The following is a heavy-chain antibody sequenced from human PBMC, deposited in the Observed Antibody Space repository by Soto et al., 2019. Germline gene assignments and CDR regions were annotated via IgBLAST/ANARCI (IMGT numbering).Heavy chain of an antibody. V-gene: IGHV1-18*01. CDR2: ISAYNGNT. Sequence: WASVKVSCKASGYTFTSYGMSWVRQAPGQGLEWMGWISAYNGNTNYAQKLQGRVTMTTDTSTSTAYMELRSLRSDDTAVYYCARDLPYAYYYDSSALVDAFDIWGQGTMVTV. CDR1: GYTFTSYG. J-gene: IGHJ3*02. D-gene: IGHD3-22*01. CDR3: ARDLPYAYYYDSSALVDAFDI.